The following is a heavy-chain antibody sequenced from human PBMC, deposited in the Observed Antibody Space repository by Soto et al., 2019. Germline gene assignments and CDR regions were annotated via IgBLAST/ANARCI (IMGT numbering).Heavy chain of an antibody. CDR3: TRLEGHSFGFDY. V-gene: IGHV3-73*01. Sequence: SGWSLRLSCASSVFTLIGSAVHWVRQASGKGLEWVGRIKNRANNYVTAYAASVKGRFTVSRDDSKNTAYLQMDSLKIEDTAVYYCTRLEGHSFGFDYWGLGTLVTVSS. CDR2: IKNRANNYVT. D-gene: IGHD3-3*01. J-gene: IGHJ4*02. CDR1: VFTLIGSA.